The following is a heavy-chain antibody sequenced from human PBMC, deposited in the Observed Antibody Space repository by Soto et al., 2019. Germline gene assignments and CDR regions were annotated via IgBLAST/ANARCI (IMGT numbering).Heavy chain of an antibody. J-gene: IGHJ4*02. D-gene: IGHD1-26*01. V-gene: IGHV4-4*07. CDR2: LYSSGNT. CDR3: ARGPYVNGYYVIDS. CDR1: GASINSYG. Sequence: SETLSLTCTVSGASINSYGWSWVRQPAGQGLEWIGRLYSSGNTNYNPSFKSRLTMSADTSKNQFSLKVTSVTAADTAVYYCARGPYVNGYYVIDSWSPGTLVTVSS.